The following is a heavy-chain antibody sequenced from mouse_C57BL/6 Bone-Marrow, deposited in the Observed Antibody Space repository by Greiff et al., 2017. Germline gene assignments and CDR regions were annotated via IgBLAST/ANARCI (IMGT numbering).Heavy chain of an antibody. CDR2: IYPRDGST. CDR3: ARDYGSSYWYFDV. CDR1: GYTFTSYD. Sequence: VQLVESGPELVKPGASVKLSCKASGYTFTSYDINWVKQRPGQGLEWIGWIYPRDGSTKYNEKFKGKATLTVDTSSSTGYMELHSLTSEDSAVYFCARDYGSSYWYFDVWGTGTTVTVSS. J-gene: IGHJ1*03. D-gene: IGHD1-1*01. V-gene: IGHV1-85*01.